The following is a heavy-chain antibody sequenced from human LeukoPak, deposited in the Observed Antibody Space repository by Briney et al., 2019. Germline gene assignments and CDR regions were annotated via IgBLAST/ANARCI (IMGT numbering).Heavy chain of an antibody. D-gene: IGHD7-27*01. V-gene: IGHV3-48*03. CDR3: ARDLAWGAFDY. J-gene: IGHJ4*02. Sequence: GGSLRLSCAASGFTFSSFEMTWVRQAPGKGLEWVSYISSSGSTVYYADSVKGRFTISRDDSKNTLSLQMNSLRVEDTAVYYCARDLAWGAFDYWGQGTLVTVSS. CDR1: GFTFSSFE. CDR2: ISSSGSTV.